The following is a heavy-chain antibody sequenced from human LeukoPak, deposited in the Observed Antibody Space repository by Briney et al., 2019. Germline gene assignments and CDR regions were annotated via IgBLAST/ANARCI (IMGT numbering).Heavy chain of an antibody. J-gene: IGHJ4*02. Sequence: SETLSLTCTVSGGSISSYYWSWIRQPPGKGLEWIGYIYYSGSTNYNPSLKSRVTISVDTSKNQFSLKLSSVTAADTAVYYCARGPTWIQLWLQRYYFDYWGQGTLVTVSS. D-gene: IGHD5-18*01. CDR3: ARGPTWIQLWLQRYYFDY. CDR1: GGSISSYY. CDR2: IYYSGST. V-gene: IGHV4-59*12.